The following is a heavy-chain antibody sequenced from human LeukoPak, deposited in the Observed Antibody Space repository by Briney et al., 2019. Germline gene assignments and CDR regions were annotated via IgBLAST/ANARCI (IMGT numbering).Heavy chain of an antibody. Sequence: TSETPSLTCTVSGGSIGSYYWSWIRQPPGKGLECIGYIYHSGTTNYNPSLKSRVTISADTSKNQFSLKLTSVTAADTAIYYCARQRDYADYLDAFDVWGQGTMVTVSS. J-gene: IGHJ3*01. CDR2: IYHSGTT. CDR1: GGSIGSYY. V-gene: IGHV4-59*08. D-gene: IGHD4-17*01. CDR3: ARQRDYADYLDAFDV.